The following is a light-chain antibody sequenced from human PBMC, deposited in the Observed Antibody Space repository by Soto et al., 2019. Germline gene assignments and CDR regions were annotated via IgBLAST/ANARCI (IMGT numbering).Light chain of an antibody. CDR1: TGAVTSGHY. CDR2: DTS. J-gene: IGLJ1*01. V-gene: IGLV7-46*01. CDR3: LLAYGGGRPYV. Sequence: VLTHEPSLTVSPGGTVTLTCDSSTGAVTSGHYPYWIQQKPGQAPRTLIYDTSNKHSWTPARFSGFLLGGKAALTLSDAQPEDEADYYCLLAYGGGRPYVFGTGTKVTVL.